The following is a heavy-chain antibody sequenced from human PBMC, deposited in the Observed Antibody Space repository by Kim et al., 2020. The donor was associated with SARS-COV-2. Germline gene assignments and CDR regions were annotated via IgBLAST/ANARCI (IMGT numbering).Heavy chain of an antibody. Sequence: SETLSLTCAVYGGSFSGYYWSWIRQPPGKGLEWIGEINHSGSTNYNPSLKSRVTISVDTSKNQFSLKLSSVTAADTAVYYCARGGIAAAGTYDYWGQGTLVTVSS. CDR2: INHSGST. CDR1: GGSFSGYY. D-gene: IGHD6-13*01. J-gene: IGHJ4*02. CDR3: ARGGIAAAGTYDY. V-gene: IGHV4-34*01.